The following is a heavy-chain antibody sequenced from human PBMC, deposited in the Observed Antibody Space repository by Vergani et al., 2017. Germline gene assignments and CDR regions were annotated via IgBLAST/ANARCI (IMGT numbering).Heavy chain of an antibody. CDR1: GFTFSSYG. Sequence: QVQLVESGGGVVQPGRSLRLSCAASGFTFSSYGMHWVRQAPGKGLEWVAVIWYDGSNKYYADSVKGRFTISRDNAKNSLYLQMNSLRAEDTAVYYCAREAGYSSSWRRYGFDYWGQGTLVTVSS. D-gene: IGHD6-13*01. CDR3: AREAGYSSSWRRYGFDY. V-gene: IGHV3-33*01. J-gene: IGHJ4*02. CDR2: IWYDGSNK.